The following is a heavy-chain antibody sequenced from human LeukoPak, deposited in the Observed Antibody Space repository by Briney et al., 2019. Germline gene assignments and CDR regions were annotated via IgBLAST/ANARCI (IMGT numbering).Heavy chain of an antibody. CDR1: GFTFSSYA. CDR3: AKVSGYDMDRLIDY. V-gene: IGHV3-23*01. CDR2: ISGSGGST. J-gene: IGHJ4*02. D-gene: IGHD3-22*01. Sequence: GGSLRLSCAASGFTFSSYAMSWVRQAPGKGLEWVSAISGSGGSTYYADSVKGRFTISRDNSKNTLYLQMNSLRAEDTAVYYCAKVSGYDMDRLIDYWGQGALVTVSS.